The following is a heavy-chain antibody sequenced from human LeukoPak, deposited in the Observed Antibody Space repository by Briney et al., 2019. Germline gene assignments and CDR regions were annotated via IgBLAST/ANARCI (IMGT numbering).Heavy chain of an antibody. CDR2: ISYDGSNK. D-gene: IGHD3-3*01. CDR3: AKDFVFWSGYISYYYYGMDV. Sequence: GGSLRLSCAASGFTFSSYAMHWVRQAPGKGLEWVAVISYDGSNKYYADSVKGRFTISRDNSKNTLYLQMNSLRAEDTAVYYCAKDFVFWSGYISYYYYGMDVWGQGTTVTVSS. V-gene: IGHV3-30-3*01. CDR1: GFTFSSYA. J-gene: IGHJ6*02.